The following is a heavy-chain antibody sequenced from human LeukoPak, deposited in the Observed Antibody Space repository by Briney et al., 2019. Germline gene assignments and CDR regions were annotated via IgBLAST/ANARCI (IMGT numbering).Heavy chain of an antibody. CDR2: ISYDGSNK. CDR1: GFTFSSYG. J-gene: IGHJ3*02. Sequence: GGSLRLSCAASGFTFSSYGMHWVRQAPGKGLEWVAVISYDGSNKYYADSVKGRFTISRDNSKNTLYLQMNSLRAEDTAVYYCAKLYEGYYDSSGYPPNGAFDIWGQGTMVTVPS. CDR3: AKLYEGYYDSSGYPPNGAFDI. D-gene: IGHD3-22*01. V-gene: IGHV3-30*18.